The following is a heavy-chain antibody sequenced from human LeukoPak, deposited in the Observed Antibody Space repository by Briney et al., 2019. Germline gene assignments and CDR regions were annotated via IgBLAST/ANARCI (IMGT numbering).Heavy chain of an antibody. D-gene: IGHD3-3*01. CDR3: ARPNSQYYDFWSGYYEDY. CDR2: IYYSGST. Sequence: PSQTLSLTCTVSGGSISSSSYYWGWIRQPPGKGLEWIGSIYYSGSTYYNPSLRSRVTISVDTSKNQFSLKLSSVTAADTAVYYCARPNSQYYDFWSGYYEDYWGQGTLVTVSS. CDR1: GGSISSSSYY. J-gene: IGHJ4*02. V-gene: IGHV4-39*01.